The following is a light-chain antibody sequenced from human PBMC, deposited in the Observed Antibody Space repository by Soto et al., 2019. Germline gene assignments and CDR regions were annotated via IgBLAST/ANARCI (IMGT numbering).Light chain of an antibody. CDR3: SLSYSGVRV. CDR1: AGAVTSGHW. Sequence: QAVVTQEPSLTVSPGGTVTLTCGSSAGAVTSGHWPYWLQQKPGQAPRALIFDTNNRHSWTPARFSGSLLGGISALILSGALPEDEADYYCSLSYSGVRVFGGGTQLTVL. CDR2: DTN. V-gene: IGLV7-46*01. J-gene: IGLJ3*02.